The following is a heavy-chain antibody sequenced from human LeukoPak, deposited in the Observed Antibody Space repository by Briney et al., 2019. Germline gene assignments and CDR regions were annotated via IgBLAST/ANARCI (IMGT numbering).Heavy chain of an antibody. CDR1: GFTVSSNY. V-gene: IGHV3-53*01. CDR3: ARDSEAVSGYYGY. J-gene: IGHJ4*02. CDR2: IYSGGST. Sequence: GGSLRLSCAASGFTVSSNYMSWVRQAPGKGLEWVSVIYSGGSTYYADSVKGRFTISSDNSKNTLYLQMNSLRAEDTAVYYCARDSEAVSGYYGYWGQGTLVTVSS. D-gene: IGHD3-22*01.